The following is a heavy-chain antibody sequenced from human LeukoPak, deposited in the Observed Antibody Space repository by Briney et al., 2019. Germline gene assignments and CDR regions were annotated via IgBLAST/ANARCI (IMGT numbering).Heavy chain of an antibody. Sequence: VASVKVSCKASGYTFTSYGISWVRQAPGQGLEWMGWISAYNGNTNYAQKLQGRVTMTTDTSTSTAYMELRSLRSDDTAVYYCARDFPRRYMVRGDAFDIWGQGTMVTVSS. CDR3: ARDFPRRYMVRGDAFDI. CDR2: ISAYNGNT. V-gene: IGHV1-18*01. J-gene: IGHJ3*02. CDR1: GYTFTSYG. D-gene: IGHD3-10*01.